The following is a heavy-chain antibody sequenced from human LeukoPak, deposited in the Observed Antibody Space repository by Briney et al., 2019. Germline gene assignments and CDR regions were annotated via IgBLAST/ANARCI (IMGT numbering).Heavy chain of an antibody. CDR3: ARDGESSATGGFDY. Sequence: GGSLRLSCAASGFTFSSYGMHWVRQAPGKGLEWVAFIRYDGSNKYYADSVKGRFTISRDNSKNTLYLQMNSLRAEDTAVYYCARDGESSATGGFDYWGQGTLVTVSS. CDR1: GFTFSSYG. J-gene: IGHJ4*02. V-gene: IGHV3-30*02. CDR2: IRYDGSNK. D-gene: IGHD3-16*02.